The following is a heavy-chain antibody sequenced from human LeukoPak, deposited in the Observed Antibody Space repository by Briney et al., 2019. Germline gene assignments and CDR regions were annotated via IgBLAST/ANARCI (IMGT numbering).Heavy chain of an antibody. J-gene: IGHJ4*02. Sequence: SVKVSCKASRGTFSSYAISWVRQAPGQGLEWMGGIIPIFGTANYAQKFQGRVTITADESTSTAYMELSSLRSEDTAVYYCARGAYYYDSSGYYLDYWGQGTLVTVSS. CDR3: ARGAYYYDSSGYYLDY. CDR1: RGTFSSYA. D-gene: IGHD3-22*01. V-gene: IGHV1-69*13. CDR2: IIPIFGTA.